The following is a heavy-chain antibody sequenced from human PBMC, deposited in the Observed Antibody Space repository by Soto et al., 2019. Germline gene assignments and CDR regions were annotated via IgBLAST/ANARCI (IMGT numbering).Heavy chain of an antibody. V-gene: IGHV3-21*01. CDR1: GLTFSSYS. J-gene: IGHJ4*02. D-gene: IGHD5-18*01. CDR3: AGVGWSYGSGGLGY. CDR2: ISSSSSYI. Sequence: GGSLRLSCAASGLTFSSYSMNWVRQAPGKGLEWVSSISSSSSYIYYADSVKGRFTISRDNAKNSLYLQMNSLRAEDTAVYYCAGVGWSYGSGGLGYWGQGTLVTVSS.